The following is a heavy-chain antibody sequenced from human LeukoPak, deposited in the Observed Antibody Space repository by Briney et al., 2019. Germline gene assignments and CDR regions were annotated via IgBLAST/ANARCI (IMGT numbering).Heavy chain of an antibody. V-gene: IGHV1-18*01. CDR3: ARRLTDSSGYYPYYYYGMDV. CDR2: ISAYNGDT. Sequence: ASVKVSCKASGYTFTSYGISWVRQAPGQGLEWMGWISAYNGDTNYAQKLQGRVTMTTDTSTHTAYMELRSLGSDDTAVYYCARRLTDSSGYYPYYYYGMDVWGQGFTVTVSS. D-gene: IGHD3-22*01. CDR1: GYTFTSYG. J-gene: IGHJ6*02.